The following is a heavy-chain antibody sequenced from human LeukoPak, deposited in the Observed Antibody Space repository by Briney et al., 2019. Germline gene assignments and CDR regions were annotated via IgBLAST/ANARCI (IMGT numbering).Heavy chain of an antibody. J-gene: IGHJ2*01. CDR1: GFTFSSYA. CDR2: ISGSGGST. D-gene: IGHD1-26*01. V-gene: IGHV3-23*01. CDR3: AKAPPDRYSGSYYPKYWYFDL. Sequence: GGSLRLSCAASGFTFSSYAMSWVRQAPGKGLEWVSAISGSGGSTYYADSVKGRFTISRDNSKNTLYLQMNSLRAEDTAVYYCAKAPPDRYSGSYYPKYWYFDLWGRGTLVTVSS.